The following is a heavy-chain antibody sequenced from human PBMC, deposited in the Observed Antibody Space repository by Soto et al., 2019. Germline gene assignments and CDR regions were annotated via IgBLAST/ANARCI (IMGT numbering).Heavy chain of an antibody. Sequence: QVQLVQSGAEVKKPGSSVKVSCKASGGTFSSYAISWVRQAPGQGLEWMGGIIPIFGTANYAQKFQGRVTINAXXSXSXXYMELSSLRSEDTAVYYCARDRKESIAAVYDAFDIWGQGTMVTVSS. CDR3: ARDRKESIAAVYDAFDI. CDR2: IIPIFGTA. D-gene: IGHD6-13*01. V-gene: IGHV1-69*12. CDR1: GGTFSSYA. J-gene: IGHJ3*02.